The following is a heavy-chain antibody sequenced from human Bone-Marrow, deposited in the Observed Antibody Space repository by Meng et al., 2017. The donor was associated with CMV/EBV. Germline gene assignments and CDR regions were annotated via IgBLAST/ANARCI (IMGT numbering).Heavy chain of an antibody. CDR2: ISYDGSNK. CDR1: GFTFSSYA. Sequence: SCAASGFTFSSYAMHWVRQAPGKGLEWVAVISYDGSNKYYADSVKGQFTISRDNSKNTLYLQMNSLRAEDTAVYYCARDRNVVVPAARKYYYGMDVWGQGTTVTVSS. V-gene: IGHV3-30-3*01. J-gene: IGHJ6*02. D-gene: IGHD2-2*01. CDR3: ARDRNVVVPAARKYYYGMDV.